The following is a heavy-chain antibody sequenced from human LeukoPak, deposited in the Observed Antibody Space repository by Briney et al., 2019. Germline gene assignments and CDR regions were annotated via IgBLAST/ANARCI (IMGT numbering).Heavy chain of an antibody. CDR3: SEGYFEPFAH. CDR2: LSYTGKT. D-gene: IGHD2/OR15-2a*01. CDR1: GASVSTSH. V-gene: IGHV4-59*02. Sequence: PSETLSLTCVVSGASVSTSHWNWIRQLPGKGLEWIGCLSYTGKTDYIPSLTSRVTISLGTSKNQVSLKLRSVTTADTAVYYCSEGYFEPFAHWGQGTLVTVSS. J-gene: IGHJ4*02.